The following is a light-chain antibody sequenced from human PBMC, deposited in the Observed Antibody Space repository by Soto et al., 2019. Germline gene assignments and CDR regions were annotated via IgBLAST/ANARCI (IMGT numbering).Light chain of an antibody. J-gene: IGLJ1*01. Sequence: QLVLTQPPSVSGAPGQRVTISCTGSSSNIGAGYDVHWYQQLPGTAPKLLIYGKTNRPSAVPHRFSGSKSGASASLASTGLQAEDEADYYCQSYDSSLSGPSFVFGPGTKLTVL. CDR2: GKT. V-gene: IGLV1-40*01. CDR3: QSYDSSLSGPSFV. CDR1: SSNIGAGYD.